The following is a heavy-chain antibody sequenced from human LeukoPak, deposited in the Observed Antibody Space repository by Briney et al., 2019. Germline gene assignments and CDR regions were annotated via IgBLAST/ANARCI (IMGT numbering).Heavy chain of an antibody. D-gene: IGHD3-16*02. Sequence: SETLSLTCTVSNYSISTDYYWGWIRQPPGKGLEWIGTMYHSGSTFYNPSLKSRVTISVDTSKNQFSLKLSSVTAADTAVYYCARYDVWGSYRAFDYWGQGTLVTVSS. CDR2: MYHSGST. CDR1: NYSISTDYY. V-gene: IGHV4-38-2*02. J-gene: IGHJ4*02. CDR3: ARYDVWGSYRAFDY.